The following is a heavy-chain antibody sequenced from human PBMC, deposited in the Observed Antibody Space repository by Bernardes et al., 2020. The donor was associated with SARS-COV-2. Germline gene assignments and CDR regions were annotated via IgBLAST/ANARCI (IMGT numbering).Heavy chain of an antibody. Sequence: GGSLRLSCAASGFTFSSYAMSWVRQAPGKGLEWVSAISGSGGSTYYADSVKGRFTISRDNSKNTLYLQMNSLRAEDTAVYYCAKPIGYCSSTSCYSLGWFDPWGQGTLVTVSS. V-gene: IGHV3-23*01. J-gene: IGHJ5*02. CDR3: AKPIGYCSSTSCYSLGWFDP. D-gene: IGHD2-2*02. CDR2: ISGSGGST. CDR1: GFTFSSYA.